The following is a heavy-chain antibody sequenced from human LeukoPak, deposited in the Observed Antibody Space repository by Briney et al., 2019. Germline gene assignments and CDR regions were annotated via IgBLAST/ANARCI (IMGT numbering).Heavy chain of an antibody. CDR3: ARDLRRGLGEQENPGY. CDR1: GGSISSYY. CDR2: IYYSGST. J-gene: IGHJ4*02. V-gene: IGHV4-59*01. Sequence: PSETLSLTCTVSGGSISSYYWSWIRQPPGKGLEWIGYIYYSGSTNYNPSLKSRVTMSIDTSKNQFSLKLSSVTAADTAVYYCARDLRRGLGEQENPGYWGQGTLVTVSS. D-gene: IGHD3-16*01.